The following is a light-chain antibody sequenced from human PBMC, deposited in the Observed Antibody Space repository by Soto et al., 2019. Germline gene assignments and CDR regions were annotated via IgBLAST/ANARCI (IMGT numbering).Light chain of an antibody. V-gene: IGLV2-14*01. CDR1: SSDVGTYNY. CDR2: EVS. J-gene: IGLJ1*01. Sequence: QSALTQPASVSGSPGQSITISCTGTSSDVGTYNYVSWYQLHPGKAPKLMVYEVSNRPSGVSNRFSGSKSGNTASLTISGLQAEDEADYHCSSYTSSSHYALGHGTKLTVL. CDR3: SSYTSSSHYA.